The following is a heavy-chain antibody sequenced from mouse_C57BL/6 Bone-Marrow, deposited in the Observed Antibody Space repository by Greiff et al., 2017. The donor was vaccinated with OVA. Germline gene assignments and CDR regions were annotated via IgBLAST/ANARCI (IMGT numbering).Heavy chain of an antibody. CDR1: GYAFSSSW. Sequence: QVQLQQPGAELVKPGASVKISCKASGYAFSSSWMNWVKQRPGKGLEWIGRIYPGDGDTNYNGKFKGKATLTADKSSSTAYMQLSSLTSEDSAVYFCAPQTAQATFWGQGTTLTVSS. J-gene: IGHJ2*01. CDR3: APQTAQATF. CDR2: IYPGDGDT. D-gene: IGHD3-2*02. V-gene: IGHV1-82*01.